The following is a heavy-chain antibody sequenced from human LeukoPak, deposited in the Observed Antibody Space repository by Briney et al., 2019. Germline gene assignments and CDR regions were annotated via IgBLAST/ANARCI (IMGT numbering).Heavy chain of an antibody. CDR2: ISAYNGDT. V-gene: IGHV1-18*01. J-gene: IGHJ4*02. CDR3: ARDPTNTSGYYAYFDY. D-gene: IGHD5-12*01. Sequence: GASVKVSCKASGYTFRNYGITWVRQAPGQGLEWMGWISAYNGDTHYAQNLQGRVTMTTDTSTSTAYMELRSLRSGDTAVYYCARDPTNTSGYYAYFDYWGQGTLVTVSS. CDR1: GYTFRNYG.